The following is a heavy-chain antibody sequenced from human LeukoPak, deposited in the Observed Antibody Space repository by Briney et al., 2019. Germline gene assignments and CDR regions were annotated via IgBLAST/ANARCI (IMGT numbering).Heavy chain of an antibody. CDR2: LSGSGGGT. J-gene: IGHJ5*02. Sequence: GGSLRLSCAVSGITLSNYGMSWVRQAPGKGLEWVAGLSGSGGGTNYADSVQGRFTISRDNPKNNLYLQMNSRRAEDTAVYFGAKRGGVIRFYLFGFHKEAHYLDPWGQGALVTLPS. CDR3: AKRGGVIRFYLFGFHKEAHYLDP. V-gene: IGHV3-23*01. D-gene: IGHD2-8*02. CDR1: GITLSNYG.